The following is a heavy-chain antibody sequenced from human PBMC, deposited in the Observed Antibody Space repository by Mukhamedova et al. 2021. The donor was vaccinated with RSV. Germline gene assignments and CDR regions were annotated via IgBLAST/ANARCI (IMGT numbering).Heavy chain of an antibody. Sequence: NPAGDSATYAQRLQGRVTMTSDTSTSTAYMHLSGLRSEDTAVYYCASGCRATIFGVVTLLDYWGQGTLVTVSS. V-gene: IGHV1-46*01. CDR3: ASGCRATIFGVVTLLDY. J-gene: IGHJ4*02. CDR2: NPAGDSA. D-gene: IGHD3-3*01.